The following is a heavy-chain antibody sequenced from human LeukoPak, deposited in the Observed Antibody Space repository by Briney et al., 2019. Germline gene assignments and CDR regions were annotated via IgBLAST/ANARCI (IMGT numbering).Heavy chain of an antibody. CDR3: AREGYGDYSDAFDI. J-gene: IGHJ3*02. CDR2: IYTCVST. V-gene: IGHV4-61*02. Sequence: PSQTLSLTCTVSGGSISSGSYYWSWIRQPAGKGLEWIGRIYTCVSTNYNPSLKSRVTISVDTSKNQFSLKLSSVTAADTAVYYCAREGYGDYSDAFDIWGQGTMVTVSS. CDR1: GGSISSGSYY. D-gene: IGHD4-17*01.